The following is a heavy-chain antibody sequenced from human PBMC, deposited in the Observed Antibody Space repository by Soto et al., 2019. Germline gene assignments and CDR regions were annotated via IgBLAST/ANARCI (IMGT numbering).Heavy chain of an antibody. Sequence: GGSLRLSCAASGFSFNLFTFHWVRQAPGRGLEWVAVVSHVGDNKFYADSVKGRFTISRDDSKNMLYLQMNSLRVDDTALYYCARGNMDVWGQGTTVTVSS. J-gene: IGHJ6*02. CDR3: ARGNMDV. V-gene: IGHV3-30-3*01. CDR1: GFSFNLFT. CDR2: VSHVGDNK.